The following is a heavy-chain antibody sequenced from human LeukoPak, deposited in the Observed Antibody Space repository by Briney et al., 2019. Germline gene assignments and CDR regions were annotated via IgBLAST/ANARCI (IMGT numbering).Heavy chain of an antibody. CDR2: IYDSGST. CDR3: ARRRDGYNGEFGY. V-gene: IGHV4-59*08. CDR1: GGSISSYD. Sequence: SETLSLTCTVSGGSISSYDWSRVRQPPGKGLEWIGYIYDSGSTNYNPSLKSRATISVDTSKNQFSLTLSAVTAADTAVYYCARRRDGYNGEFGYWGQGTLVTVSS. D-gene: IGHD5-24*01. J-gene: IGHJ4*02.